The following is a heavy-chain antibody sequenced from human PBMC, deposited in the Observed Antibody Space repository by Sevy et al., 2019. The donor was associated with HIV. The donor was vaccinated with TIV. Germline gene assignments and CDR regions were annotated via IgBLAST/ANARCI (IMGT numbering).Heavy chain of an antibody. CDR2: INPISGGT. D-gene: IGHD3-3*01. CDR1: GYAFTGYW. J-gene: IGHJ6*02. V-gene: IGHV1-2*06. CDR3: ARAQTDFWMGGMDV. Sequence: ASVNVSCKTSGYAFTGYWIHWVRQAPGQGLEWMGRINPISGGTDDSHKFQGRVIMTRDTSISTAYLEVRRLTSDDTAVYYCARAQTDFWMGGMDVWGQGTTVTVSS.